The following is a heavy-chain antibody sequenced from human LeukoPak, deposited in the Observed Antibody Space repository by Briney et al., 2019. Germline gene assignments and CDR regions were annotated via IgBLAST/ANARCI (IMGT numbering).Heavy chain of an antibody. D-gene: IGHD3-3*01. Sequence: GGSLRLSCAASGFNYSSYTMNWVRQAPGMGLEWLSYISASRDITYYADSVKGRFTISRDNAKNSLYLQMNSLRAEDAAVYYCVRGSLASGVVVYYYYYLDVWGKGTTVTVSS. J-gene: IGHJ6*03. V-gene: IGHV3-48*01. CDR3: VRGSLASGVVVYYYYYLDV. CDR1: GFNYSSYT. CDR2: ISASRDIT.